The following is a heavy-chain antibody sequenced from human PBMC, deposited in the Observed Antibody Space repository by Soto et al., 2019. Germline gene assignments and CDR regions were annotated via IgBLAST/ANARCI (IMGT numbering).Heavy chain of an antibody. CDR3: AISLSYFVWFAP. CDR1: GYTFTSYA. J-gene: IGHJ5*02. V-gene: IGHV1-3*01. CDR2: INAGNGNT. Sequence: QVQLVQSGAEVKKPGASVKVSCKASGYTFTSYAMHWVRQAPGQRLEWMGWINAGNGNTKYSQKFQGRVTITRDTSASTAYMELSSLRSEDTAVYYCAISLSYFVWFAPLGQGTLVTVSS. D-gene: IGHD5-18*01.